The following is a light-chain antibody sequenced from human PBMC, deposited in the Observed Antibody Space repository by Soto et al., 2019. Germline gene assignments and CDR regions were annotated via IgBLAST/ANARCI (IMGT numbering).Light chain of an antibody. J-gene: IGKJ1*01. CDR2: DAS. Sequence: EIVLTQSPATLSLSPGERATLSCRASQSVSRYLAWYQQKPGQAPRLLIYDASNRATGIPARFSGSGFGTDFTLTISSLEPEDFAVYYCQQYGSSRTFGQGTKVDIK. V-gene: IGKV3-11*01. CDR1: QSVSRY. CDR3: QQYGSSRT.